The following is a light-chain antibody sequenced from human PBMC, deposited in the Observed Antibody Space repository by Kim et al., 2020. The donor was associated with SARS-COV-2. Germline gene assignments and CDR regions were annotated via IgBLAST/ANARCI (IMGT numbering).Light chain of an antibody. J-gene: IGLJ3*02. CDR1: STDIGGYDY. CDR3: SSYTSSSTLG. V-gene: IGLV2-14*03. CDR2: DVS. Sequence: QSALTQPASVSGSPGQSITISCTGTSTDIGGYDYVSWYQQHPGQAPKLMIYDVSNRPSGVSNRFSASKSGNTASLTISGLQADDEGDYYCSSYTSSSTLGFGGGTQLSVL.